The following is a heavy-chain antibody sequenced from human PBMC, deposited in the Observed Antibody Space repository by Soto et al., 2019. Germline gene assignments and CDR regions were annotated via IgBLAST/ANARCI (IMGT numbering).Heavy chain of an antibody. CDR2: ISAYNGNT. D-gene: IGHD1-1*01. Sequence: QVQLVQSGAEVKKPGASVKVSCKASGYTFTSYGISWVRQAPGQGLEWMGWISAYNGNTTYAQKLQVRVTMTTDPSTSTAYMELRSLRSDDTAVYYCARLFGARQLGNWFDPWGQGTLVTVSS. CDR3: ARLFGARQLGNWFDP. J-gene: IGHJ5*02. V-gene: IGHV1-18*01. CDR1: GYTFTSYG.